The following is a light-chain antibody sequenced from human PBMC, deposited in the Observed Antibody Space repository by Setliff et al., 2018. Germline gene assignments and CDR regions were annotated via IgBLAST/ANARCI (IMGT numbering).Light chain of an antibody. CDR2: GVS. CDR3: NAYASDTTYV. CDR1: SSDVGSYDL. V-gene: IGLV2-14*03. J-gene: IGLJ1*01. Sequence: QAVLAQPASVYGSPGQSITISCSGTSSDVGSYDLVSWYQQHPGKAPKLIIYGVSDRPSGVSSRFSGSKSGNTAYLTISGLQTEDESEYYCNAYASDTTYVFGSGTKVTVL.